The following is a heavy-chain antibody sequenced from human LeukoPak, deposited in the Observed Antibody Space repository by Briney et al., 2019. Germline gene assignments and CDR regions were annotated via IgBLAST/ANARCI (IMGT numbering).Heavy chain of an antibody. CDR3: AKDRYSSGWGAAFDI. CDR1: GFTFSDSG. CDR2: ISYDGSNK. V-gene: IGHV3-30*18. J-gene: IGHJ3*02. Sequence: GGSLRLSCAASGFTFSDSGMHWVRQAPGKGLEWAALISYDGSNKYYADSVKGRFTISRSNSKNTLYLQMNSLRAEDTAVYYRAKDRYSSGWGAAFDIWGQGTMVTVSS. D-gene: IGHD6-19*01.